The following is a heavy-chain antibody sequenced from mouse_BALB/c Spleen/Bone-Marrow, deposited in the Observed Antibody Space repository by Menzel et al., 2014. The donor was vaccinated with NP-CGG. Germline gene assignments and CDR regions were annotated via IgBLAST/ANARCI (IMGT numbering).Heavy chain of an antibody. CDR3: ATYDGYCFDY. Sequence: EVKVVESGPSLVKPSQTLSLTCSVTGGSITSGYRNWIRKFPGNKLEYMGYISYSGSTYYNPSLKSRISITRDTSKNQYYLQLNSVTTEDTATYYCATYDGYCFDYWGQGTTLTVSS. J-gene: IGHJ2*01. V-gene: IGHV3-8*02. CDR1: GGSITSGY. CDR2: ISYSGST. D-gene: IGHD2-3*01.